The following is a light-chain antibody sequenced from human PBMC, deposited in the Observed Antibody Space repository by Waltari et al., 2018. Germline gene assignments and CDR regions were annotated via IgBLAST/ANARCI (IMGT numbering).Light chain of an antibody. CDR2: STN. V-gene: IGLV1-44*01. J-gene: IGLJ3*02. CDR1: SSIIGSDT. CDR3: AAWDGSQFARV. Sequence: QSVLTQPPSASGTPGQRVIISCSGSSSIIGSDTVNWYQQLPGTAPRLLIYSTNRRPSGVPDRFSGSNSGTSAFLAISGLQSEDESDYYCAAWDGSQFARVFGGGTKLSVL.